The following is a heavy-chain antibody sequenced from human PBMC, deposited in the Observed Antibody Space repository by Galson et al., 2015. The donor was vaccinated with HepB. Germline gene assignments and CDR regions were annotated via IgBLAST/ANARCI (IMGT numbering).Heavy chain of an antibody. CDR1: GFIFRNHA. V-gene: IGHV3-30*04. J-gene: IGHJ4*02. Sequence: SLRLSCAAYGFIFRNHAMHWVRQAPGQGLEWLAVISYDGIHKNYEASARGRFIISRDDSKNTLYLEMNRLITEDTAVYYCARDHYDSSGQLNNGPDYWGQGTLVTVSS. D-gene: IGHD3-22*01. CDR3: ARDHYDSSGQLNNGPDY. CDR2: ISYDGIHK.